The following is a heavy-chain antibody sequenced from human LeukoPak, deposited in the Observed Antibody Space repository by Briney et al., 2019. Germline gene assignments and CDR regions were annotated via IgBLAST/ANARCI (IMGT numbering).Heavy chain of an antibody. CDR1: GGSISSYY. CDR3: ARSDSYYDSSGYSFNFDY. J-gene: IGHJ4*02. Sequence: SSETLSLTRTVSGGSISSYYWSWIRQPPGKGLEWIGYIYYSGSTNYNPSLKSRVTISVDTSKNQFSLKLSSVTAADTAVYYCARSDSYYDSSGYSFNFDYWGQGTLVTVSS. V-gene: IGHV4-59*01. D-gene: IGHD3-22*01. CDR2: IYYSGST.